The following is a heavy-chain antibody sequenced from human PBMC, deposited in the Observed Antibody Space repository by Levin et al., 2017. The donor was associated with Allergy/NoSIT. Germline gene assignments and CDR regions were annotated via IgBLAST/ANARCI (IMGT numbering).Heavy chain of an antibody. CDR2: ISYDGSNK. J-gene: IGHJ4*02. Sequence: GGSLRLSCAASGFTFSSYAMHWVRQAPGKGLEWVAVISYDGSNKYYADSVKGRFTISRDNSKNTLYLQMNSLRAEDTAVYYCARGGIQSRDGYNLHYWGQGTLVTVSS. D-gene: IGHD5-24*01. CDR1: GFTFSSYA. CDR3: ARGGIQSRDGYNLHY. V-gene: IGHV3-30-3*01.